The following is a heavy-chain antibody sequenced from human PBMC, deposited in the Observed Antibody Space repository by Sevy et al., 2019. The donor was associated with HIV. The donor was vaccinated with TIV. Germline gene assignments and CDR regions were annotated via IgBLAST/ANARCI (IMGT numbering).Heavy chain of an antibody. CDR2: IRPIFGTV. CDR1: GGTFSTFL. J-gene: IGHJ4*02. V-gene: IGHV1-69*13. D-gene: IGHD2-21*02. Sequence: ASVKVSCKASGGTFSTFLISWVRQAPGQGLEWMGGIRPIFGTVDYAQKFQARVTFTADESTGTAYMELSSLRPDDTAVYYCATRGDCGGDCSIYYSDYWGQGSLVTVSS. CDR3: ATRGDCGGDCSIYYSDY.